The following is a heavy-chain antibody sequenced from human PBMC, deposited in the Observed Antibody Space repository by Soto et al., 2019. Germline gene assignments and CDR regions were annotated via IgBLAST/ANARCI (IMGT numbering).Heavy chain of an antibody. CDR1: GFTFSSYA. J-gene: IGHJ6*02. CDR2: ISGSGGST. Sequence: GGSLRLSCAASGFTFSSYAMSWVRQAPGKGLEWVSVISGSGGSTYYADSVKGRFTISRDNSKNTLYLQMNSLRAEDTAVYYCAKQCDFFGYYYGMDVWGQGTTVTVSS. CDR3: AKQCDFFGYYYGMDV. D-gene: IGHD3-3*01. V-gene: IGHV3-23*01.